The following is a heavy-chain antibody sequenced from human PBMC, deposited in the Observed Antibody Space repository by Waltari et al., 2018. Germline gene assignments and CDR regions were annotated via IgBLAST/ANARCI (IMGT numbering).Heavy chain of an antibody. CDR2: INHSGST. Sequence: QVQLQQWGAGLLKPSETLSLTCAVYGGSFSGYYWSWIRQPPGKWREWIGEINHSGSTNYNPSLKSRVTISVDTSKNQFSLKLSSVTAADTAVYYCARGMLRKWLRDWGQGTLVTVSS. CDR1: GGSFSGYY. D-gene: IGHD5-12*01. J-gene: IGHJ4*02. V-gene: IGHV4-34*01. CDR3: ARGMLRKWLRD.